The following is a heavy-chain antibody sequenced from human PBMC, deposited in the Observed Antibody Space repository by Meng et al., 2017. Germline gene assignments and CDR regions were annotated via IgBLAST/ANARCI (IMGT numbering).Heavy chain of an antibody. D-gene: IGHD3-3*01. V-gene: IGHV3-30*04. CDR2: ISYDGSNK. CDR1: GFTFSSYA. CDR3: ARESYYVNAFDI. Sequence: GESLKISCAASGFTFSSYAMHWVRQAPGKGLEWVAVISYDGSNKYYADSVKGRFTISRDNSKNTLYLQMNSLRAEDTAVYYCARESYYVNAFDIWAKGQWSPSPQ. J-gene: IGHJ3*02.